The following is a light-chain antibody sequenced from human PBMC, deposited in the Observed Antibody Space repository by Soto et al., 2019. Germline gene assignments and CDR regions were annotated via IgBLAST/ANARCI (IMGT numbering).Light chain of an antibody. J-gene: IGLJ1*01. Sequence: QSALTQPASVSGAPGQSITISCTGTSSDLAIYNYVSWYQQQPGKAPKLMIYQVTNRPSGVSNRFSCSRSGNTASLTISGLQAEDEADYYCSSYTDSSNYVFGTGTQLTVL. CDR2: QVT. CDR3: SSYTDSSNYV. V-gene: IGLV2-14*01. CDR1: SSDLAIYNY.